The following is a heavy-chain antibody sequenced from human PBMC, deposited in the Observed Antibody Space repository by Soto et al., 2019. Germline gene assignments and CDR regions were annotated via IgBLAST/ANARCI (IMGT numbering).Heavy chain of an antibody. J-gene: IGHJ5*02. V-gene: IGHV4-4*07. CDR3: VRDGTKTLRDWFDP. Sequence: PSGSLSLSCTVSGACMSCFYWSGIRKSAGKGLEWIGRIYATGTTDYNPSLKSRVMMSVDTSKKQFSLKLRSVTAADTAVYYCVRDGTKTLRDWFDPWGQGISVTVSS. CDR2: IYATGTT. D-gene: IGHD1-1*01. CDR1: GACMSCFY.